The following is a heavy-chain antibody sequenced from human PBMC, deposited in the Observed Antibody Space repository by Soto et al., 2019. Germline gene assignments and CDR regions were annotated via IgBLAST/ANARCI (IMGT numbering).Heavy chain of an antibody. CDR1: GGSISRSTYY. V-gene: IGHV4-39*01. CDR2: IYSSGST. J-gene: IGHJ3*01. Sequence: LETLSLTCTVSGGSISRSTYYWGWLRQPPGKGLEWIGSIYSSGSTYYHPSLKSRVTISVDTSKNQFFLRLSSVTAADTAVYYCATPVTSGYQALEVWGQGTMVTVSS. D-gene: IGHD3-22*01. CDR3: ATPVTSGYQALEV.